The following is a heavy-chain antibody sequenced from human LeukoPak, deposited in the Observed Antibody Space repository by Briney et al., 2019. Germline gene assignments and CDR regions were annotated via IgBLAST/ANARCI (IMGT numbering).Heavy chain of an antibody. CDR3: ARGGLRYDYDY. J-gene: IGHJ4*02. CDR2: ISSSSSYI. CDR1: GFTFSSYS. D-gene: IGHD3-16*01. Sequence: PGGSLRLPCAASGFTFSSYSMNWIRQAPGKGLEWVSSISSSSSYIYYADSVKGRFTISRDNAKNSLYLQMNSLRAEDTAVYYCARGGLRYDYDYWGQGTLVTVSS. V-gene: IGHV3-21*01.